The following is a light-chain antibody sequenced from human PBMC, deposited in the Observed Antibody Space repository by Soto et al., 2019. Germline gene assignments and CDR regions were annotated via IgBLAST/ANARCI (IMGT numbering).Light chain of an antibody. CDR2: GVT. V-gene: IGLV2-14*01. Sequence: QSALTQPASVSGSPGQSITISCTGSNSDIGAYNYVSWYQQHPGKAPKLIIHGVTNRPSGVSHRFSGSKSDYTASLTISGLPAEDEGDYYCSSYTTAYFYVFGTGTKVTVL. CDR1: NSDIGAYNY. CDR3: SSYTTAYFYV. J-gene: IGLJ1*01.